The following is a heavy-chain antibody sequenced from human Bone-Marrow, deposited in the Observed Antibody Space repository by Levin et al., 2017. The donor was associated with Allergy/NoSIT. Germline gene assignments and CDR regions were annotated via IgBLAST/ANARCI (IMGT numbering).Heavy chain of an antibody. CDR2: ISGSGDWT. Sequence: VISWVRQAPGKGLEWVSAISGSGDWTYDADSVKGRFSISRDKNTVFLQMNNLRAEDTAIYYCARYVQRQDEGSWGQGSLVTVSS. V-gene: IGHV3-23*01. D-gene: IGHD6-25*01. CDR3: ARYVQRQDEGS. J-gene: IGHJ5*02. CDR1: V.